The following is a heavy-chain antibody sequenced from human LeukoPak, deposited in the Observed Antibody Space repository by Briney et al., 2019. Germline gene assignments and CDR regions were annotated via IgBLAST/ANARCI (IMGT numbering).Heavy chain of an antibody. CDR1: GYSLTSYW. V-gene: IGHV5-51*01. D-gene: IGHD6-6*01. CDR2: IYPGDSDT. J-gene: IGHJ3*02. CDR3: ARARAYSSSVDAFDI. Sequence: GESLKISCKGSGYSLTSYWIGWVRQMPGKGLEWMGIIYPGDSDTRYSPSFQGQVTISANKSISTAYLQWSSLKASDTAMYYCARARAYSSSVDAFDIWGQGTMVTVSS.